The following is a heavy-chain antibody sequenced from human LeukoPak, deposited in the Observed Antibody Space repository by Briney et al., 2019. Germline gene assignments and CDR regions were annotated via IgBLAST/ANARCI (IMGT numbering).Heavy chain of an antibody. CDR3: AKYDGSGSYYTPSRYYYYYGMVL. CDR1: GFTFSSHA. CDR2: ISGSGGST. Sequence: PGGSLRLSCAASGFTFSSHAMSWVRQAPGKGLEWVSAISGSGGSTYYADSVKGRFTISRDNSKSTLYLQMNSLRAEDTAVYYCAKYDGSGSYYTPSRYYYYYGMVLWGKGTTVTVSS. V-gene: IGHV3-23*01. D-gene: IGHD3-10*01. J-gene: IGHJ6*04.